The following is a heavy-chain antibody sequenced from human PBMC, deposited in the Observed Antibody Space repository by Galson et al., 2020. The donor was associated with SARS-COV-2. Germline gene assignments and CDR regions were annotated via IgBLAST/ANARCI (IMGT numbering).Heavy chain of an antibody. CDR3: AKAGASSGFDYFDY. Sequence: GGSLRLSCAASGFAFSSYGMHWVRQAPGKGLEWVAVISSAGSNKYYADSVKGRFAISRDNSKNTLYLQMNSLRAEDTAIYYCAKAGASSGFDYFDYWGQGTLVTVAS. J-gene: IGHJ4*02. D-gene: IGHD3-22*01. CDR2: ISSAGSNK. V-gene: IGHV3-30*18. CDR1: GFAFSSYG.